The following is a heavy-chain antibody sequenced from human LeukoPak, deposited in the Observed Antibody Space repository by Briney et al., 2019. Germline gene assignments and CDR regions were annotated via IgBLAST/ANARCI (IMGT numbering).Heavy chain of an antibody. CDR3: ARDRGIVGAPFDY. J-gene: IGHJ4*02. D-gene: IGHD1-26*01. CDR2: YIPLFGTT. V-gene: IGHV1-69*05. Sequence: GASVKVSCKASGGTFNNSPVNWIRQAPGQGLEWMGGYIPLFGTTIYAQKFQGRVALTTDDSTGTADMELRSLRSDDTAVYYCARDRGIVGAPFDYWGQGTLVTVSS. CDR1: GGTFNNSP.